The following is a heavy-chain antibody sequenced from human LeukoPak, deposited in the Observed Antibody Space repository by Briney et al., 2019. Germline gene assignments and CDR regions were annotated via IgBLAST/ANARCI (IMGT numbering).Heavy chain of an antibody. CDR2: IYYSGST. D-gene: IGHD3-10*01. CDR3: AGDYGSGSYRFDY. CDR1: GDSISSYS. Sequence: PETLSLTCSVSGDSISSYSWSWVRQPPGRGLEWIGYIYYSGSTTYNPSLKSRVTMSLDTSKNQFSLKLTSVTAADTAMYYCAGDYGSGSYRFDYWGQGTLVTVSS. J-gene: IGHJ4*02. V-gene: IGHV4-59*12.